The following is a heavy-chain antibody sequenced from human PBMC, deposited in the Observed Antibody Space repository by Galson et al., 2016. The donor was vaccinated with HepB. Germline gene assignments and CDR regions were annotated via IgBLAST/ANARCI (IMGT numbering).Heavy chain of an antibody. CDR1: GYTFSDYC. CDR3: AKLALRQPGASRMDV. Sequence: QSGAEVKKPGESLKISCQGSGYTFSDYCIGWVRQTPGKGLEYMGIIYPVDSDTKYSPSFQGQVTISVDKSTNTAFLQWGSLKASDSAIYYCAKLALRQPGASRMDVWGQGTTVTVSS. V-gene: IGHV5-51*01. CDR2: IYPVDSDT. D-gene: IGHD3-10*01. J-gene: IGHJ6*02.